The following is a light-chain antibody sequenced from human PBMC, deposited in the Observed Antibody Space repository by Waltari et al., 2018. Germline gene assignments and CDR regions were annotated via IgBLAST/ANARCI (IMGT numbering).Light chain of an antibody. Sequence: EIVLTQSPDTLSLSPGERAILSCRAIQSLRSNYFSWYWQRPGQAPQLLIYGASKRATGIPDRFSGSGSGTDLTLTINRLEPEDFAVYYCEQFDDSQWSFGQGTKVELK. CDR1: QSLRSNY. J-gene: IGKJ1*01. CDR3: EQFDDSQWS. V-gene: IGKV3-20*01. CDR2: GAS.